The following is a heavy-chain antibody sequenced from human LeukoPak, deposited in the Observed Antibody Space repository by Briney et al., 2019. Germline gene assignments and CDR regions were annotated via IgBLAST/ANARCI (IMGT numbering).Heavy chain of an antibody. V-gene: IGHV6-1*01. CDR1: GDSVSSKSAT. CDR2: TYYRSKWYS. D-gene: IGHD3-16*01. Sequence: SQTLSLTCVISGDSVSSKSATWSWVRQPPSRGLEWLGRTYYRSKWYSDYAVSVKSRMTINPDTSRNQFSLQLNSVTSEDTAVYYCARDGSPFTITSVFDFWGQGTLVTVSS. J-gene: IGHJ4*02. CDR3: ARDGSPFTITSVFDF.